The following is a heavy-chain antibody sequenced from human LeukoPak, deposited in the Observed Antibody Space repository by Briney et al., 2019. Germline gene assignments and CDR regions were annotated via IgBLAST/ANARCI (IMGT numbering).Heavy chain of an antibody. CDR1: GGSISSYY. CDR2: IYYSGST. D-gene: IGHD4-17*01. Sequence: SETLTLTCTVSGGSISSYYWSWLRQPPGKGLEWIGYIYYSGSTSYNPSLKSRVIISVDTSKNQFSLKLSSVTAADTAVYYCARGATVTTRRRKMVDAFDIWGQGTMVTVSS. V-gene: IGHV4-59*01. CDR3: ARGATVTTRRRKMVDAFDI. J-gene: IGHJ3*02.